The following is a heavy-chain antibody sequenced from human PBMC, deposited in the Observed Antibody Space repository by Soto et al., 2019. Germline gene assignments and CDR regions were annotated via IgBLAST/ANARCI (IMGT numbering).Heavy chain of an antibody. CDR2: INRDGSEE. CDR3: ARDPGPRSASIRGLGWFDP. CDR1: VFTFSGYW. Sequence: PGWSLSLSCVSSVFTFSGYWMRWVRQAPGKGLEWVANINRDGSEEHYVDSVKGRFTISRDNAKNSVYLQMDSLRGDDSAVYYCARDPGPRSASIRGLGWFDPWGQGTLVTVSS. V-gene: IGHV3-7*03. J-gene: IGHJ5*02. D-gene: IGHD2-2*01.